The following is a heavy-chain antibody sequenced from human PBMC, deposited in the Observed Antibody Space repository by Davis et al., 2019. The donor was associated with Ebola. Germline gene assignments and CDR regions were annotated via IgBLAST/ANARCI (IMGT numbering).Heavy chain of an antibody. CDR1: GFTFSSYS. J-gene: IGHJ4*02. Sequence: PGGSLRLSCAASGFTFSSYSMNWVRQAPGKGLEWVSYISSSSSTIYYADSVKGRFTISRDNAKNSLYLQMNSLRDEDTAVYYCASLYYYDSSGYYPFDYWGQGTLVTVSS. CDR2: ISSSSSTI. V-gene: IGHV3-48*02. CDR3: ASLYYYDSSGYYPFDY. D-gene: IGHD3-22*01.